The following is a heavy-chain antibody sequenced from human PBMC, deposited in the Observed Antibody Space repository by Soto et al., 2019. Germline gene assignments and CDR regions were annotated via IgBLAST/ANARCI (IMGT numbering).Heavy chain of an antibody. CDR2: INAGNGNT. CDR1: GYTFTGYA. J-gene: IGHJ4*01. V-gene: IGHV1-3*05. Sequence: QVQLVQSGAEEKKPGASVKVSCKASGYTFTGYAMHWVRQAPGQRLEWMGWINAGNGNTKYSQKFQGRVTITMDTSASTAYMELSSLRSEDTAVYYCARAVAVPADFDYWCHGTLVTVSS. D-gene: IGHD6-19*01. CDR3: ARAVAVPADFDY.